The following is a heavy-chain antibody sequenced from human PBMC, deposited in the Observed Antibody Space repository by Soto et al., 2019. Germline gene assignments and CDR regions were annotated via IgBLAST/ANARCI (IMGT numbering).Heavy chain of an antibody. CDR3: ARARLRAVYAFDI. J-gene: IGHJ3*02. V-gene: IGHV4-31*03. D-gene: IGHD5-12*01. CDR2: IYYSGST. Sequence: SETLSLTCTVSGGSVSSGAYYWTWIRQRPGKGLEWIGYIYYSGSTYYSPSLKSRLSISLDTSKDQFSLRLSSVTAADTAMYYCARARLRAVYAFDIWGQGTMVTVSS. CDR1: GGSVSSGAYY.